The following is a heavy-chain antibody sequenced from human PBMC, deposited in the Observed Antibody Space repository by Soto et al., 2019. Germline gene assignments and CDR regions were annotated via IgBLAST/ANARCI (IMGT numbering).Heavy chain of an antibody. Sequence: QVQLLDSGPGLVKPSQTLSLTCTVSSGSLSSGDYYWSWIRQPPGKGLEWIGYIYYSGSTYYSPSLKSRVTISEDTCQNQFPLNLSSVTAADTAVYYCARGTHQSDFDYWGQGTLVTVSS. CDR2: IYYSGST. CDR3: ARGTHQSDFDY. J-gene: IGHJ4*02. CDR1: SGSLSSGDYY. V-gene: IGHV4-30-4*01.